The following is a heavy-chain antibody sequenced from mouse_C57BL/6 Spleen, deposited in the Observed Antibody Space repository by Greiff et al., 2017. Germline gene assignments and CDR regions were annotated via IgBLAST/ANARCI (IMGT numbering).Heavy chain of an antibody. J-gene: IGHJ1*03. D-gene: IGHD2-4*01. CDR2: ISDGGSYT. CDR1: GFTFSSYA. V-gene: IGHV5-4*01. CDR3: ARDAGDYDEYFDV. Sequence: EVKLVESGGGLVKPGGSLKLSCAASGFTFSSYAMSWVRQTPEKRLEWVATISDGGSYTYYPDNVKGRFTISRDNAKNNLYLQMSHLKSEDTAMYYCARDAGDYDEYFDVWGTGTTVTVSS.